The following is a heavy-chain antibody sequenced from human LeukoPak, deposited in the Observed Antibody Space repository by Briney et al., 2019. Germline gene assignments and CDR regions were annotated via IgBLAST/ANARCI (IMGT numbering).Heavy chain of an antibody. CDR1: GYTFTSYY. V-gene: IGHV1-46*01. CDR3: ARKYCGGDCSHAHNWFDP. J-gene: IGHJ5*02. D-gene: IGHD2-21*02. Sequence: GASVKVSCKASGYTFTSYYMHWVRQAPGQGLEWMGIINPSGGSTSYTQKFQGRVTMTRVTSTSTVYMELSSLRSEDTAVYYCARKYCGGDCSHAHNWFDPWGQGTLVTVSS. CDR2: INPSGGST.